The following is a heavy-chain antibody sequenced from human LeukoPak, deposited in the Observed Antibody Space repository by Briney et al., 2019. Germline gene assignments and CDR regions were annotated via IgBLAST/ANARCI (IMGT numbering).Heavy chain of an antibody. CDR1: GYTFTGYY. Sequence: GASVKVSCKASGYTFTGYYMHWVRQAPGQGLEWMGRINPNSGGTNYAQKFQGRVTMTRDTSISTAYMELSRLRSDDTAVYYCARGDDFFMGVVIISDYWGQGTLVTVSS. CDR3: ARGDDFFMGVVIISDY. J-gene: IGHJ4*02. V-gene: IGHV1-2*06. CDR2: INPNSGGT. D-gene: IGHD3-3*01.